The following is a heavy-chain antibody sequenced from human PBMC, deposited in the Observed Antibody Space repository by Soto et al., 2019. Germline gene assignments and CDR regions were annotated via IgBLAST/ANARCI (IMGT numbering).Heavy chain of an antibody. D-gene: IGHD3-3*01. V-gene: IGHV4-59*12. CDR1: GGSISRYY. J-gene: IGHJ5*02. CDR2: IYYSGST. CDR3: ARWWSGSRQGFDP. Sequence: PSETLSLTCTVSGGSISRYYWNWIRQPPGKGLEWIGYIYYSGSTNYNPSLKSRVTISVDTSKNQFSLKLSSVTAADTAVYYCARWWSGSRQGFDPWGQGTLVTVSS.